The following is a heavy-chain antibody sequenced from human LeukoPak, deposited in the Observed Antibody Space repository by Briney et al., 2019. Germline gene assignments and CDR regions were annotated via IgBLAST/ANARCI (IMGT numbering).Heavy chain of an antibody. CDR3: ARQGDSSSWRPVNWFDP. J-gene: IGHJ5*02. CDR2: IYPADSTA. Sequence: GESLKISCKASGYSFTTYWIGWVRQMPGKGLEWMGIIYPADSTAHYSPSFQGQVTISADKSISTAYLQWSSLKASDTAMYYCARQGDSSSWRPVNWFDPWGQGTLVTVSS. CDR1: GYSFTTYW. V-gene: IGHV5-51*01. D-gene: IGHD6-13*01.